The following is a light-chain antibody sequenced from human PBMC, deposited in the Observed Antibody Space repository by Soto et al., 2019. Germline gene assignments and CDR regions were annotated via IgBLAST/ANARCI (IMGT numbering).Light chain of an antibody. J-gene: IGKJ4*01. CDR3: QQYGSSPLT. CDR2: GAS. V-gene: IGKV3-20*01. Sequence: EIVLTQSPGTLPLSPGDRATLSCRASQSVSSSYLAWYQQKPGQAPRLLISGASSRATGIPDRLSGSGSGTDFTLTISRLEPEDFAVYFCQQYGSSPLTFGGGTKVEIK. CDR1: QSVSSSY.